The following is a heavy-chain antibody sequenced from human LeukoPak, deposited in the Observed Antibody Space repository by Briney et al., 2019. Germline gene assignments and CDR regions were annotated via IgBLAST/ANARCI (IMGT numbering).Heavy chain of an antibody. J-gene: IGHJ5*02. Sequence: GGSLRLSCAASGFTHTNYALSLVRQAAGKGLEWVSVISGSGDSTYYADSVKGRFTISRDNFKNTLYLQMNRLRAEDTAVYYCVKDGHCTTSTCSSHWFDPWGQGTRVTVSS. CDR3: VKDGHCTTSTCSSHWFDP. D-gene: IGHD2-2*03. V-gene: IGHV3-23*01. CDR2: ISGSGDST. CDR1: GFTHTNYA.